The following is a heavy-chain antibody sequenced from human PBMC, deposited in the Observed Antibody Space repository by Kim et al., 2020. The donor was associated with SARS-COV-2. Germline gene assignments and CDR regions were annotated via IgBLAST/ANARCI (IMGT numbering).Heavy chain of an antibody. CDR2: IVVGSGNT. J-gene: IGHJ4*02. CDR3: AADFNRDGYSFDY. D-gene: IGHD4-4*01. Sequence: SVKVSCKASGFTFTSSAMQWVRQARGQRLEWIGWIVVGSGNTNYAQKFQERVTITRDMSTSTAYMELSSLRSEDTAVYYCAADFNRDGYSFDYWGQGTLVTVSS. V-gene: IGHV1-58*02. CDR1: GFTFTSSA.